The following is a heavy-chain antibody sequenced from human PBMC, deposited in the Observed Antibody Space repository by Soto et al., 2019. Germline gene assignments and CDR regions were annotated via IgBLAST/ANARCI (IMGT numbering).Heavy chain of an antibody. J-gene: IGHJ6*02. D-gene: IGHD6-6*01. CDR1: GGTFSSYA. V-gene: IGHV1-69*13. CDR3: ARSGVEQLGFYYYYGMDV. Sequence: ASVKVSCKASGGTFSSYAISWVRQAPGQGLEWMGGIIPIFGTANYAQKFQGRVTITADESTSTAYMELSSLRSEDTAVYYCARSGVEQLGFYYYYGMDVWGQGTTVTVSS. CDR2: IIPIFGTA.